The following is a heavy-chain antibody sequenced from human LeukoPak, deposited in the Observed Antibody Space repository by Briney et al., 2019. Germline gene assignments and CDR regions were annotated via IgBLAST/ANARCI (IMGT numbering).Heavy chain of an antibody. V-gene: IGHV3-30*02. CDR1: GFTFSSYG. CDR3: AKSLGSYYPFDY. Sequence: PGGSLRLSCAASGFTFSSYGMHWVRQAPGKGLEWVAFIWYDGSNKYYADSVKGRFTISRDNSKNSLYLQMNSLRAEDTAVYYCAKSLGSYYPFDYWGQGTLVTVSS. D-gene: IGHD1-26*01. J-gene: IGHJ4*02. CDR2: IWYDGSNK.